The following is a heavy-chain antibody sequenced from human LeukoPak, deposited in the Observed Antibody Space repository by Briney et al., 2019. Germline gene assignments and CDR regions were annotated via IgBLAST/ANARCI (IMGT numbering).Heavy chain of an antibody. J-gene: IGHJ3*02. Sequence: ASETLSLTCTVSGGSISSYYWSWIRQPPGKGLEWIGYIYYSGSTNYNPSLKSRVTISVDTSKNQFSLKLSSVTAADTAVYYCARATFGSWYGPLSFDIWGQGTMVTVSS. CDR3: ARATFGSWYGPLSFDI. CDR1: GGSISSYY. D-gene: IGHD6-13*01. CDR2: IYYSGST. V-gene: IGHV4-59*01.